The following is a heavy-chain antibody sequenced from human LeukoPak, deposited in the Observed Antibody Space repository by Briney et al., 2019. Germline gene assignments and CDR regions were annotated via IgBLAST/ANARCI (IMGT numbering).Heavy chain of an antibody. CDR1: GGSISSYY. D-gene: IGHD2-15*01. CDR2: IYYSGST. Sequence: PSETLSLTCTVSGGSISSYYWSWIRQPPGKGLEWIGYIYYSGSTNYNPSLKSRVTISVDTSKNQFSLKLSSVTAADTAVYYCARGGGSWHFDFWGQGTLVTVSS. CDR3: ARGGGSWHFDF. V-gene: IGHV4-59*12. J-gene: IGHJ4*02.